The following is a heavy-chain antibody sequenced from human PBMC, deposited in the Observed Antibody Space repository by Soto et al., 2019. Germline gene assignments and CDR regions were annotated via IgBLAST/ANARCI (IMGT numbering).Heavy chain of an antibody. J-gene: IGHJ4*02. D-gene: IGHD7-27*01. V-gene: IGHV1-2*02. CDR1: GYTFSDYY. CDR3: AKVGRANWHFDH. CDR2: INPNSGDT. Sequence: ASVKVSCKASGYTFSDYYMHWVRQAPGQGLEWMGWINPNSGDTKYAQKFEGRVTMTSDTSTAYMDLSRLRSDDTALYYCAKVGRANWHFDHWGQGILAPVSS.